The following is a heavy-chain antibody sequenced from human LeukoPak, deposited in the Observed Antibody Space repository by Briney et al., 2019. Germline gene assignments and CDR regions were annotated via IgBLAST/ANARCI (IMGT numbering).Heavy chain of an antibody. Sequence: SETLALTCTVSGGSISGYYWSWIRQPPGKGLECVGYIFYSGSTNYNPSLKSRVIISVDTSKNQFSLKLSSVTAADTAVYYCARARYYYDSSGYLYFDYWGQGTLVTVSS. D-gene: IGHD3-22*01. CDR1: GGSISGYY. CDR3: ARARYYYDSSGYLYFDY. CDR2: IFYSGST. V-gene: IGHV4-59*01. J-gene: IGHJ4*02.